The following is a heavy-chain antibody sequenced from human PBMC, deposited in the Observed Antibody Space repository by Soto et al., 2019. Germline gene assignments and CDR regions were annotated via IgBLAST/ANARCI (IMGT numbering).Heavy chain of an antibody. CDR2: ISSKANSYAT. D-gene: IGHD2-15*01. CDR1: GFTFSGSA. V-gene: IGHV3-73*01. J-gene: IGHJ2*01. CDR3: TRADIVVAHWYFDL. Sequence: GGSLRLSCAASGFTFSGSAMQWVRQASGKGLEWVGRISSKANSYATAYAASVKGRFTISRDDSKNTAYLQMNSLKTEDTAVYYCTRADIVVAHWYFDLWGRGTLVTVSS.